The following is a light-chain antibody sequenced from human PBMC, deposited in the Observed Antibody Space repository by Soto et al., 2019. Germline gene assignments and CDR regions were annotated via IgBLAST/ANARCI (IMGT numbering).Light chain of an antibody. J-gene: IGLJ3*02. CDR2: DVN. CDR1: SSDVGSYNY. Sequence: QSVLTQPRSVSGSPGQSDTLSCTGTSSDVGSYNYVSWYQQHPGKAPKLMIDDVNKRPSGVPDRFSGSRSGNTASLTISGLQAEDEADYYCCSYAGSYTWVFGGGTKLTVL. V-gene: IGLV2-11*01. CDR3: CSYAGSYTWV.